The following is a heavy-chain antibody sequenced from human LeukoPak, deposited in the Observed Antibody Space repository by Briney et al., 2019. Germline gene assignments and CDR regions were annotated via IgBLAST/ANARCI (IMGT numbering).Heavy chain of an antibody. CDR3: ARDYGWSFAN. CDR2: IKYDGSEQ. V-gene: IGHV3-7*03. J-gene: IGHJ4*02. D-gene: IGHD3-10*01. CDR1: GFIFSSHW. Sequence: GGSLRLSCTSSGFIFSSHWMNWVHQAPGKGPEWVANIKYDGSEQYYVDSVKGRFSIPRDNTKNLLYLQMNSLRVEDTAVYYCARDYGWSFANWGQGTLVTVSS.